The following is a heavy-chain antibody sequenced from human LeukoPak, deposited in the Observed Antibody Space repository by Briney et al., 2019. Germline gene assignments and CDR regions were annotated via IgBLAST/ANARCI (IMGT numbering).Heavy chain of an antibody. V-gene: IGHV1-69*01. CDR1: GGTFSSHA. CDR2: IIPIFGTA. D-gene: IGHD2-2*01. J-gene: IGHJ4*02. Sequence: ASVKVSCKASGGTFSSHAICWVRQAPGQGLEWMGGIIPIFGTANYAQKFQGRVTITADESTSTAYMGLSSLRSEDTAVYYCHIVVVPAAAGGPDYWGQGTLVTVSS. CDR3: HIVVVPAAAGGPDY.